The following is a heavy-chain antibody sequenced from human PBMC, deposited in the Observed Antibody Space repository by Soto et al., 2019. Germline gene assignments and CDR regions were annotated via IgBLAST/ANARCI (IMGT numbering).Heavy chain of an antibody. CDR2: IKFDGSSA. V-gene: IGHV3-74*01. CDR1: GFTFSDYW. CDR3: ARGVRGHYGFDV. D-gene: IGHD3-10*01. Sequence: EVQLVESGGGLVQPGESLRLSCAASGFTFSDYWIHWVRQAPGKGLVWVSRIKFDGSSANYADSVKGRFTISRDSAKDTVYLQTNSLGAEDTAVYYCARGVRGHYGFDVWGQGTMVTVSS. J-gene: IGHJ3*01.